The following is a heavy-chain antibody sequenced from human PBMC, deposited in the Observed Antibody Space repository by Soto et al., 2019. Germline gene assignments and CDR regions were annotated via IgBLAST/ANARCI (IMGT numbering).Heavy chain of an antibody. J-gene: IGHJ4*02. CDR2: IIPKLGSA. V-gene: IGHV1-69*01. CDR3: ARGADGYNFGAVY. CDR1: GGGNLRDYR. D-gene: IGHD5-12*01. Sequence: QVQLVQSGAEVKEPGSSVKVSCKASGGGNLRDYRTTWVRRAPGQGLEWMGGIIPKLGSANYAPNFQGRVTITADESTNTVYMELRSLRSDDTDVYYCARGADGYNFGAVYWGQGTPVTVSS.